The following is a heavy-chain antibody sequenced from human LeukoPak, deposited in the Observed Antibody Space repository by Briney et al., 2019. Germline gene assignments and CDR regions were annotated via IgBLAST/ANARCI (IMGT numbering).Heavy chain of an antibody. D-gene: IGHD3-22*01. CDR2: ISSAARTT. CDR3: ARAVRLTTIVVGPLDY. V-gene: IGHV3-11*01. CDR1: GFTFSDYS. Sequence: PGGSLRLSCAVAGFTFSDYSMTWIRQAPGKGLEWVSYISSAARTTYYADSVKGRFTISRDNAKNSLYLQMNSLRAEDTAVYYCARAVRLTTIVVGPLDYWGQGTLVTVSS. J-gene: IGHJ4*02.